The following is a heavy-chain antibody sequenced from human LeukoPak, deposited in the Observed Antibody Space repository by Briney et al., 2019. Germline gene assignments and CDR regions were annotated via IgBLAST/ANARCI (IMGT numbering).Heavy chain of an antibody. V-gene: IGHV4-34*01. CDR2: INHSGST. Sequence: SETLSLTCAVYGGSFSGYYWSWIRQPPGKGLEWIGEINHSGSTNYNPSLKSRVTISVDTSKNQFSLKLSSVTAADTAVYYCARGLLTKHYYGSGSYYPPHYYFDYWGQGTLVTVSS. CDR1: GGSFSGYY. J-gene: IGHJ4*02. CDR3: ARGLLTKHYYGSGSYYPPHYYFDY. D-gene: IGHD3-10*01.